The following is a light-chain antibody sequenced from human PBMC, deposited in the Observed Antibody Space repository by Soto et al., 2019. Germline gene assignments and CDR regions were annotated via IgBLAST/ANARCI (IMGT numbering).Light chain of an antibody. Sequence: EIVLTQSPGTLSLSPGERATLSCRASQSVSTYLAWYQQKPGQAPSLLIYGASSRATGIPDRFSGSGSGTDFTLTIRRLEPEDFAVYYCQQYGSSPQTFGQGTKV. J-gene: IGKJ1*01. CDR3: QQYGSSPQT. CDR2: GAS. CDR1: QSVSTY. V-gene: IGKV3-20*01.